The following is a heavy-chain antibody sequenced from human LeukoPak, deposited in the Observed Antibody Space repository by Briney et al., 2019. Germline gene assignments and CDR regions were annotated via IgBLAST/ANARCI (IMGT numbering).Heavy chain of an antibody. Sequence: SGGSLRLSCAASGFTFSSYGMHWVRQAPGKGLEWVAVISYDGSNKYYADSVKGRFTISRDNSKNTLYLQMNSLRAEDTAVYYCAKGAVAGTLFDYWGQGTLVTVSS. CDR2: ISYDGSNK. D-gene: IGHD6-19*01. J-gene: IGHJ4*02. CDR1: GFTFSSYG. CDR3: AKGAVAGTLFDY. V-gene: IGHV3-30*18.